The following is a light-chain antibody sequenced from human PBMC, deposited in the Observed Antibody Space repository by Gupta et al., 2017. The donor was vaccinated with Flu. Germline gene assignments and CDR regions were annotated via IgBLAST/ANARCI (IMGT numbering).Light chain of an antibody. CDR3: SSYTTRDTII. J-gene: IGLJ2*01. Sequence: QSALTQPASVSGSPGQSITISCPGTSSDVGADNYVSWSQQPPGKLPNPIIFELTNLPSGVSIRLSGAKTANTASRTIYELQAEDEGDYYCSSYTTRDTIIFGGGTKLTVL. CDR1: SSDVGADNY. V-gene: IGLV2-14*01. CDR2: ELT.